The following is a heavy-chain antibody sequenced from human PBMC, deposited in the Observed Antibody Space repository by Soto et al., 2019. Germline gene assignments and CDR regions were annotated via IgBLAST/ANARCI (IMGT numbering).Heavy chain of an antibody. V-gene: IGHV4-30-4*01. CDR2: MFSTGNT. D-gene: IGHD1-1*01. CDR1: GGSISSGYYC. Sequence: QVQLQESGPGLVKPSQTLSLTCTVSGGSISSGYYCWSWIRQPPGKGIAWIGYMFSTGNTYYKPSLKSRVTISVDTSNIHFSLKVSSVTAADTAVYYCARDRTGTGRNAFDIWGQGTMVNVSS. CDR3: ARDRTGTGRNAFDI. J-gene: IGHJ3*02.